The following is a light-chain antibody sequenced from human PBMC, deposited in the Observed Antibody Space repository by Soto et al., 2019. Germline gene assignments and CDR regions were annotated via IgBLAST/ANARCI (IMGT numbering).Light chain of an antibody. CDR2: EAS. CDR1: QSISGW. J-gene: IGKJ1*01. V-gene: IGKV1-5*01. CDR3: QQYNSYSRT. Sequence: DIQMTQSPSTLSASVGDRVTITCRASQSISGWLAWYQQKPGTAPKLLIYEASNLESGVPSRFSGSGSGTEFTLTISSLQPDDFATYYCQQYNSYSRTFGQGTKVDI.